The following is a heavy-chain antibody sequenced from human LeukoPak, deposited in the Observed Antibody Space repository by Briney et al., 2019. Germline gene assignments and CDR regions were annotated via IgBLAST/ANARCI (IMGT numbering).Heavy chain of an antibody. CDR2: INTSGGST. J-gene: IGHJ4*02. D-gene: IGHD3-16*01. V-gene: IGHV3-23*01. CDR3: ARGTFGPDY. Sequence: GGSLRLSCVASGFTFSSYAMSWVRQAPGKGLEWVSTINTSGGSTYYADSVKGRFTISRDNSKNTLYLQMSSLRAEDTAVYYCARGTFGPDYWGQGTLATISS. CDR1: GFTFSSYA.